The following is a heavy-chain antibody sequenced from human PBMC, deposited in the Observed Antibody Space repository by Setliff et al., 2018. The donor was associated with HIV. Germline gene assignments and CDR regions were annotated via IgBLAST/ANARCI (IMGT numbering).Heavy chain of an antibody. CDR3: ARHPLSRRRGTTVTTVGAFDF. D-gene: IGHD4-17*01. Sequence: SETLSLTCAVYGGSFSGFYWSWIRQPPGKGLEWIGEINYSGHTNYNSSLKSRVTISVDTSKNQFSVRLNSVTAADTAVYYCARHPLSRRRGTTVTTVGAFDFWGQGTKVTVSS. CDR1: GGSFSGFY. CDR2: INYSGHT. V-gene: IGHV4-34*01. J-gene: IGHJ3*01.